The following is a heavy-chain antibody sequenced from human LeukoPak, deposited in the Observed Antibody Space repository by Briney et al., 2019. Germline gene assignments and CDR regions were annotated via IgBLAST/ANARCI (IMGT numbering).Heavy chain of an antibody. Sequence: TPSQALLLTCSVYGDSIRSGGHSWSWFRQPPGKGLEWIGYIYHSRSGSAYYNPSRKSRVTISIDKTKHQVSLKLSSVAGADTAVYYCARAIFGVVSRYNWFDPWGQGALVTVSS. CDR1: GDSIRSGGHS. V-gene: IGHV4-30-2*01. CDR2: IYHSRSGSA. CDR3: ARAIFGVVSRYNWFDP. J-gene: IGHJ5*02. D-gene: IGHD3-3*01.